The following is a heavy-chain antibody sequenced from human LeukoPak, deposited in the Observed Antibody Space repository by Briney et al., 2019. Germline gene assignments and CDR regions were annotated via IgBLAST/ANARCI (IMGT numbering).Heavy chain of an antibody. CDR2: IFSGGST. Sequence: PGGSLGLSCVASGVTVSSNYMSWVRQAPGKGLEWVSAIFSGGSTFYADSVTGRFTISRDNSKNTVYLEMNSLRAEDTAVYYCARDLKTSGWYGDFDYWGQGTLATVSS. CDR1: GVTVSSNY. J-gene: IGHJ4*02. CDR3: ARDLKTSGWYGDFDY. D-gene: IGHD6-19*01. V-gene: IGHV3-53*01.